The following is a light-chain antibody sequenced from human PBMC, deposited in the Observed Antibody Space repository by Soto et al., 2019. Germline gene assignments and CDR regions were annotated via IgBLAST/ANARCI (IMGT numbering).Light chain of an antibody. CDR1: QSISSN. CDR3: QQYNNWA. CDR2: GAF. V-gene: IGKV3-15*01. Sequence: EIVMTQSPATLSVSPGERATLSCRASQSISSNLAWYQQKPGQAPRLLIYGAFTRATGIPARFSGSEFGTECTITISSLQSEDFAVYYCQQYNNWAFGQGTKVEIK. J-gene: IGKJ1*01.